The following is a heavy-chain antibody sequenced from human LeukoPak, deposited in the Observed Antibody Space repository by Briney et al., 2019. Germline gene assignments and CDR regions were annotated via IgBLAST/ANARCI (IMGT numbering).Heavy chain of an antibody. V-gene: IGHV4-30-4*01. D-gene: IGHD2-2*01. CDR3: ARGPGLGGVPATATNFDY. J-gene: IGHJ4*02. Sequence: LRLSCAASGLTFSSYAMSWIRQPPGKGLEWIGYIYYSGSTYYNPSLKSRVTISVDTSKNQFSLKLSSVTAADTAVYYCARGPGLGGVPATATNFDYWGQGTLVTVSS. CDR1: GLTFSSYA. CDR2: IYYSGST.